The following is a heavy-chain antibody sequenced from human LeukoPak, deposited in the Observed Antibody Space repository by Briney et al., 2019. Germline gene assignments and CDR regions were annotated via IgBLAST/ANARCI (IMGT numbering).Heavy chain of an antibody. CDR1: GYTFTGYY. V-gene: IGHV1-2*02. CDR2: INPNSGGT. J-gene: IGHJ3*02. Sequence: GASVKVSCKASGYTFTGYYMHWVRQAPGQGLEWMGWINPNSGGTNYAQKFQGRVTMTRDTSISTAYMELSRLRSDDTAVYYCASDDDYGDYGGASDIWGQGTMVTVSS. D-gene: IGHD4-17*01. CDR3: ASDDDYGDYGGASDI.